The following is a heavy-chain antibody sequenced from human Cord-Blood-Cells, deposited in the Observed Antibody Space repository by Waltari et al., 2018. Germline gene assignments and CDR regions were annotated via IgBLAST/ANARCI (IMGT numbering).Heavy chain of an antibody. CDR2: ISSSSYI. CDR3: AGDTRPYSSSWYIWYFDL. D-gene: IGHD6-13*01. V-gene: IGHV3-21*01. CDR1: GFPFGSYS. J-gene: IGHJ2*01. Sequence: EVQLVESGGGLVKPGGSWRLSWAASGFPFGSYSITWFRQAPGKGLELVSSISSSSYIYYADSVKGRFTISRDNAKNSLYLQLNSLRAEDTAVYYCAGDTRPYSSSWYIWYFDLWGRGTLVTVSS.